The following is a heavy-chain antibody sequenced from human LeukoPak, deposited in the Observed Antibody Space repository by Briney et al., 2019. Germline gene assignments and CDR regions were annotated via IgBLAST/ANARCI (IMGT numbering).Heavy chain of an antibody. J-gene: IGHJ6*02. CDR3: ARDRSPIAVAGFNYYYYGMDV. CDR2: ISYDGSNK. V-gene: IGHV3-30*03. CDR1: GFTFSSYG. D-gene: IGHD6-19*01. Sequence: GGSLRLSCAASGFTFSSYGMHWVRQAPGKGLEWVAVISYDGSNKYYADSVKGRFTISRDNSKNTLYLQMNSLRAEDTAVYYCARDRSPIAVAGFNYYYYGMDVWGQGTTVTVSS.